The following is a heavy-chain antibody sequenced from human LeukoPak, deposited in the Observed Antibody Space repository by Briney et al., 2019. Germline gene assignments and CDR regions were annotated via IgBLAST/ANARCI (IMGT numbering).Heavy chain of an antibody. J-gene: IGHJ5*02. Sequence: ASVKVSCKASGYTFTGYYMHWVRQAPGQGLEWMGWINPNSGGTNYAQKFQGRVTMTRDTSISTAYMELSRLRSDDTAVYYCARVTRNRPSRTYNWIDPWGQGTLVTVSS. V-gene: IGHV1-2*02. CDR1: GYTFTGYY. CDR2: INPNSGGT. D-gene: IGHD1-14*01. CDR3: ARVTRNRPSRTYNWIDP.